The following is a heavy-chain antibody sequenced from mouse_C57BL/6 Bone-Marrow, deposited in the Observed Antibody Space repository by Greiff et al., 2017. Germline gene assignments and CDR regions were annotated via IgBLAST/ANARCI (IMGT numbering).Heavy chain of an antibody. D-gene: IGHD1-2*01. V-gene: IGHV1-81*01. CDR1: GYTFTSYG. Sequence: QVHVKQSGAELARPGASVKLSCKASGYTFTSYGISWVKQRTGQGLEWIGEIYPRSGNTYYNEKFKGKATLTADKSSSTAYMELRSLTSEDSAVYFCATLLYYFDYWGQGTTLTVSS. J-gene: IGHJ2*01. CDR2: IYPRSGNT. CDR3: ATLLYYFDY.